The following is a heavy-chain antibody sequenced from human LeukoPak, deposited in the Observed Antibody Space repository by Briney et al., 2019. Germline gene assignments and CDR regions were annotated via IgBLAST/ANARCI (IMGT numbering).Heavy chain of an antibody. CDR1: GFTVSSNY. J-gene: IGHJ4*02. Sequence: GGSLRLSCAASGFTVSSNYMSWVRQAPGKGLEWVSVIYSGGSTYYADSVKGRFTISRDNSKNTLYLQMNSLRAEDTAVYCCARLVGGSAYYFDYWGQGTLVTVSS. V-gene: IGHV3-53*01. CDR2: IYSGGST. CDR3: ARLVGGSAYYFDY. D-gene: IGHD2-15*01.